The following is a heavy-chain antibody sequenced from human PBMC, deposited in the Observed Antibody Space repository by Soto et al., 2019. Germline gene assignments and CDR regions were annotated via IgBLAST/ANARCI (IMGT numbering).Heavy chain of an antibody. CDR2: IWYDGSNK. D-gene: IGHD6-19*01. CDR3: AREMVGVADYYYYGMDV. Sequence: QVQLVESGGGVVQPGRSLRLSCAASGFTFSSYGMHWVRQAPGKGLEWVAVIWYDGSNKYYADSVKGRFTISRDNSXNXXYLQMNSLRAEDTAVYYCAREMVGVADYYYYGMDVWGQGTTVTVSS. J-gene: IGHJ6*02. CDR1: GFTFSSYG. V-gene: IGHV3-33*01.